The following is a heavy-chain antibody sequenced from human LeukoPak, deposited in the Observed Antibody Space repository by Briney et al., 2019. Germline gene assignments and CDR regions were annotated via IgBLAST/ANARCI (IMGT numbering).Heavy chain of an antibody. V-gene: IGHV3-43*01. CDR3: AKEGGDDILTGYSGSWFDP. Sequence: GGSLRLSCAASGFTFDDYTMHWVRQAPGKGLEWVSLISWDGGSTYYADSVKGGFTISRDNSKNSLYLQMNSLRTEDTALYYCAKEGGDDILTGYSGSWFDPWGQGTLVTVSS. J-gene: IGHJ5*02. D-gene: IGHD3-9*01. CDR2: ISWDGGST. CDR1: GFTFDDYT.